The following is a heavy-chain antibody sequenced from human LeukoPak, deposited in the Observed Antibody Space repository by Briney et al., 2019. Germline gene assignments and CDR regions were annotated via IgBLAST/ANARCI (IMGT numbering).Heavy chain of an antibody. Sequence: GGSLRLSCAASGFTFSSYGMHWVRQAPGKGLEWVAVISYDGSSKYYADSVKGRFTISRDNSKNTLYLQMNSLRAEDTAVYYCARDRRGAGLDYWGQGTLVTVSS. CDR2: ISYDGSSK. CDR3: ARDRRGAGLDY. D-gene: IGHD3-16*01. CDR1: GFTFSSYG. V-gene: IGHV3-30*03. J-gene: IGHJ4*02.